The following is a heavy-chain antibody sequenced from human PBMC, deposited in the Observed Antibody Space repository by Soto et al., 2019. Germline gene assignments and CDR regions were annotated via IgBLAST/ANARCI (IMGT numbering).Heavy chain of an antibody. Sequence: SVKVSCKASGGTFSSYAISWVRQAPGQGLEWMGGIIPIFGTANYAQKFQGRVTITADESTSTAYMELSSLRSEDTAVYYCGRRGPSGYPGVFAHGGKGTLVTVSS. D-gene: IGHD5-12*01. V-gene: IGHV1-69*13. J-gene: IGHJ4*02. CDR1: GGTFSSYA. CDR2: IIPIFGTA. CDR3: GRRGPSGYPGVFAH.